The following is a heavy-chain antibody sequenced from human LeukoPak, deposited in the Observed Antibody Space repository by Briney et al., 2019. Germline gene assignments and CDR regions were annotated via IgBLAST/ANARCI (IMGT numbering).Heavy chain of an antibody. CDR1: GFTFSSYA. V-gene: IGHV3-23*01. J-gene: IGHJ4*02. CDR3: AKVPNDYVWGSYRPHFDY. Sequence: GGSLRLSCAASGFTFSSYAMSWVRQAPEKGLEWVSAISGSGGSTYYADSVKGRFTISRDNSKNTLYLQMNSLRAEDTAVYYCAKVPNDYVWGSYRPHFDYWGQGTLITVSS. D-gene: IGHD3-16*02. CDR2: ISGSGGST.